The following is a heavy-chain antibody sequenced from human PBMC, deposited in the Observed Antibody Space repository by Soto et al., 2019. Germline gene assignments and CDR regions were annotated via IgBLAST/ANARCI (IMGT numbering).Heavy chain of an antibody. CDR3: ARAGSGGYYFNY. V-gene: IGHV1-69*13. Sequence: SVKVSCKASGGTFSSYAISWVRQAPGQGLEWMGGIIPIFGTANYAQKFQGRVTITADESTSTAYMELSSLRSEDTAVYYCARAGSGGYYFNYWGQGTLVTVSS. D-gene: IGHD3-22*01. J-gene: IGHJ4*02. CDR2: IIPIFGTA. CDR1: GGTFSSYA.